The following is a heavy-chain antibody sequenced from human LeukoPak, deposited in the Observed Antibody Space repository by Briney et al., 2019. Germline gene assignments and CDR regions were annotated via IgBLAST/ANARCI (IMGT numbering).Heavy chain of an antibody. D-gene: IGHD4-11*01. J-gene: IGHJ4*02. Sequence: GGSLRLSCAASGFTSSSYSMNWVRQAPGKGLEWVSSISNSRSYIYYADSVKGRFTISRDNAKNSLYLQMNSLRAEDTAVYYCARDAQRGFDYSNSLEYWGQGTPVTVST. CDR2: ISNSRSYI. CDR1: GFTSSSYS. CDR3: ARDAQRGFDYSNSLEY. V-gene: IGHV3-21*01.